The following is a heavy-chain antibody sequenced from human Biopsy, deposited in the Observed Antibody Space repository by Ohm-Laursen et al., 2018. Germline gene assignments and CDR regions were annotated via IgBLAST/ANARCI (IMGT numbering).Heavy chain of an antibody. CDR1: GCHTNNYY. J-gene: IGHJ3*01. CDR3: ENVVLGPTNDAFDL. D-gene: IGHD3-22*01. V-gene: IGHV4-4*07. Sequence: SETLSLTCDVSGCHTNNYYWIWIRQPAGQGLEWIGRIYPGGSTNYNPSPKSRVTMSVDTSKKQLSLRLRSVTAADTAMYYCENVVLGPTNDAFDLWGQGTMVVVSS. CDR2: IYPGGST.